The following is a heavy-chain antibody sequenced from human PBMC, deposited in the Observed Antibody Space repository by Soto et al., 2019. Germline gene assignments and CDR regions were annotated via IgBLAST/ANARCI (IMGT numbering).Heavy chain of an antibody. CDR2: IIPIFGTA. V-gene: IGHV1-69*13. D-gene: IGHD4-17*01. Sequence: GASVKVSCKASGGTFSSYAISWVRQAPGQGLEWMGWIIPIFGTANYAQKFQGRVTMTADESTSTAYMELSSLRSEDTAVYYCARVGSFDYGDYYFDDWGQGTRVTVSS. CDR1: GGTFSSYA. J-gene: IGHJ4*02. CDR3: ARVGSFDYGDYYFDD.